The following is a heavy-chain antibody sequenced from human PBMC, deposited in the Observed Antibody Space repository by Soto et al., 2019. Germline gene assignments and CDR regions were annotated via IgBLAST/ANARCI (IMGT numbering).Heavy chain of an antibody. D-gene: IGHD2-15*01. CDR1: VFTFSDYY. CDR2: ISSSGSTI. Sequence: GSLRLSCAASVFTFSDYYMSWIRQAPWKGLEWVSYISSSGSTIYYADSVKGRFTISRDNAKNSLYLQMNSLRAEDTAVYYCAGHSRYYYYGMEVWGQGTTVIVSS. J-gene: IGHJ6*01. V-gene: IGHV3-11*01. CDR3: AGHSRYYYYGMEV.